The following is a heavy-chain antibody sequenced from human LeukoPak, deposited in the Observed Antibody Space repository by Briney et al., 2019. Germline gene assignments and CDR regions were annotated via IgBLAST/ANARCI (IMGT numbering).Heavy chain of an antibody. Sequence: PGGSLRLSCAASGFTFSSYGMHWVRQAPGKGLEWVAVISYDGSNKYYADSVKGRFTISRDNSKNTLYLQMNSLRAEDTAVYYCAKDFYQWVVNGGPDYWGQGTLVTVSS. J-gene: IGHJ4*02. CDR1: GFTFSSYG. V-gene: IGHV3-30*18. CDR3: AKDFYQWVVNGGPDY. D-gene: IGHD6-19*01. CDR2: ISYDGSNK.